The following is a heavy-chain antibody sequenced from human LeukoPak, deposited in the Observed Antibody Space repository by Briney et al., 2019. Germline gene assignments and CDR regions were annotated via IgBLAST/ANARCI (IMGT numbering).Heavy chain of an antibody. V-gene: IGHV3-74*01. D-gene: IGHD6-19*01. CDR2: INSDGSST. CDR3: AKGSSAWNEVFHFDY. J-gene: IGHJ4*02. CDR1: GFTFSRYW. Sequence: PGGSLRLSCAASGFTFSRYWMQWVRQAPGKGLVWVSHINSDGSSTTYADSVKGRFTISRDNAKNTLYLQMNSLRAEDMALYYCAKGSSAWNEVFHFDYWGQGTLVAVSS.